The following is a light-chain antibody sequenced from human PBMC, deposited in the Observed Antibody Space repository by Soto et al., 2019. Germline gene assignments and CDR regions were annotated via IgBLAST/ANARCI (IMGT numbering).Light chain of an antibody. Sequence: EIVLTQSPATLSLSPGDRATLSCRASQSVDYYLAWYQQKPSQAPRLLIYAASNRATGTPARFSGSGSGTDFTLAISSLEPEDFAVYYCQQRSNWPLTFGGGTKV. CDR2: AAS. CDR3: QQRSNWPLT. J-gene: IGKJ4*01. V-gene: IGKV3-11*01. CDR1: QSVDYY.